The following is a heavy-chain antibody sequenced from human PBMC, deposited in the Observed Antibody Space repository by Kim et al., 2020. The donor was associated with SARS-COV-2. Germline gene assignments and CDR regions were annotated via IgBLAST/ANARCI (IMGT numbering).Heavy chain of an antibody. V-gene: IGHV3-33*01. CDR1: GFTFSSYG. D-gene: IGHD3-9*01. CDR3: ARDGGLNGRYFDWLRDHDAIDI. CDR2: IWYDGSNK. J-gene: IGHJ3*02. Sequence: GGSLRLSCAASGFTFSSYGMHWVRQAPGKGLEWVAVIWYDGSNKYYADSVKGRFTISRDNSKNTLYLQMNSLRAEDTAVYYCARDGGLNGRYFDWLRDHDAIDIWGQGTMVTVSS.